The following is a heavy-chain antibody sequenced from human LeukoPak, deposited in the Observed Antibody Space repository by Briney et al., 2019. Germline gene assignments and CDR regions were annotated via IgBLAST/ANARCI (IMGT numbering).Heavy chain of an antibody. D-gene: IGHD3-22*01. J-gene: IGHJ5*02. CDR2: IYYSGST. CDR3: ARHCVKARGIVVVITPNWFDP. CDR1: GCSISSSSYY. V-gene: IGHV4-39*01. Sequence: SETLSLTCTVSGCSISSSSYYWGWIRQPPGKGLEWIGSIYYSGSTYYNPSLKSRVTISVDTSKNQFSLKLSSVTAADTAVYYCARHCVKARGIVVVITPNWFDPWGQGTLVTVSS.